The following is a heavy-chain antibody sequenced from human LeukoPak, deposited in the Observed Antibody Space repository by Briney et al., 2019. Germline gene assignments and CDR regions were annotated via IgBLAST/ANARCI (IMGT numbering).Heavy chain of an antibody. D-gene: IGHD1-26*01. CDR3: ARKQTVGATHAFDI. CDR1: GGTFSNYI. V-gene: IGHV1-69*01. CDR2: IIPIFGTA. J-gene: IGHJ3*02. Sequence: GASVKVSCRASGGTFSNYIISWVRQAPGQGPEWMGEIIPIFGTANYAQKLQGRATITADGSTRTAYMELSSLRSDDTAVYYCARKQTVGATHAFDIWGQGTMVTVSS.